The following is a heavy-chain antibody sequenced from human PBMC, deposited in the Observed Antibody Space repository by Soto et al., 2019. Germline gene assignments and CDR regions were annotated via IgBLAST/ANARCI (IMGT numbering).Heavy chain of an antibody. CDR2: IYHSGST. CDR3: ASVSRVHWLVYYYYYGMDV. V-gene: IGHV4-4*02. J-gene: IGHJ6*02. D-gene: IGHD6-19*01. CDR1: GGSISSSNW. Sequence: SETLSLTCAVSGGSISSSNWWSWVRQPPGKGLEWIGEIYHSGSTNYNPSLKSRVTISVDKSKNQFSLKLSSVTAADTAVYYCASVSRVHWLVYYYYYGMDVWGQGTTVTVSS.